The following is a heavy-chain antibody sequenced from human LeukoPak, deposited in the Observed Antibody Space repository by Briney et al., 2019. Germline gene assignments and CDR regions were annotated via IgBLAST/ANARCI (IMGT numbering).Heavy chain of an antibody. CDR2: IYYSGST. CDR1: GGSIRSSSYY. V-gene: IGHV4-39*01. J-gene: IGHJ4*02. CDR3: ARQVVAVAGTGYFDY. Sequence: SETLSLTCTVSGGSIRSSSYYWGWIRQPPGKGLEWIGSIYYSGSTYYNASLKSRGTISVDTSKNQFSLKLNSVTAADTAVYFCARQVVAVAGTGYFDYWGQGTLVNASS. D-gene: IGHD6-19*01.